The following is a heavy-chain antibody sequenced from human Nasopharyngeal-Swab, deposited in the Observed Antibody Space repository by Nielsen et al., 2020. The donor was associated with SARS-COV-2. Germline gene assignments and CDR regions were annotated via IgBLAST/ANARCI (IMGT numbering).Heavy chain of an antibody. CDR1: GFTFSSYS. CDR2: IDAGGANT. Sequence: GESLKISCAASGFTFSSYSMNWVRQAPGKGLEWVSTIDAGGANTFYADSVKGRFTISRDNSKNTLYLQMNSLRAEDTAVYYCANRRGSSWHPYCFDYWGQGTLVTVSS. V-gene: IGHV3-23*01. CDR3: ANRRGSSWHPYCFDY. J-gene: IGHJ4*02. D-gene: IGHD6-13*01.